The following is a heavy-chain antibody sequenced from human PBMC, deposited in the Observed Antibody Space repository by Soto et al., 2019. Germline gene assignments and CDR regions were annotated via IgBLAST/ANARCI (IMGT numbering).Heavy chain of an antibody. CDR1: GFSLSTSGVG. J-gene: IGHJ5*02. CDR2: IYWDDDK. V-gene: IGHV2-5*02. CDR3: AHRITMVGGNWFDP. D-gene: IGHD3-10*01. Sequence: QITLKESGPTLVKPTQTLTLTCTFSGFSLSTSGVGVGWIRQPPGKALEWLALIYWDDDKRYSPSLKSRLTITKDTSKNQVLLTMTNMDPLDTATYYCAHRITMVGGNWFDPWGQGTLVTVSS.